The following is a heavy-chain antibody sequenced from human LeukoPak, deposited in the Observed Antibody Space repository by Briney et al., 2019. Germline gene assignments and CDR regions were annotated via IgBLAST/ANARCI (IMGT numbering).Heavy chain of an antibody. J-gene: IGHJ4*02. D-gene: IGHD6-13*01. V-gene: IGHV4-39*02. CDR1: GGSISSSSYY. CDR2: IYYSGST. Sequence: SETLSLTCTVSGGSISSSSYYWGWIRQPPGKGLEWIGSIYYSGSTYYNPSLKSRVTISVDTSKNQFSLKLSSVTAADTAVYYCARDPTGIAAAGNDYWGQGTLVTVSS. CDR3: ARDPTGIAAAGNDY.